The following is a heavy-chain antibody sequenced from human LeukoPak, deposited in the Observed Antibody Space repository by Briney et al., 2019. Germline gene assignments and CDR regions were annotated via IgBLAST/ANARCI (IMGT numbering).Heavy chain of an antibody. J-gene: IGHJ4*02. Sequence: GGSLRLSCAGSGFDFHNYWISWIRQAPGKGLEWVANIRGDGGEKFYGDSVKGRFIISRDNAQNSVFLQMNRLRSDDTATYYCARDFGSGSSFGWVGHFDYWGQGNLVIVSA. CDR3: ARDFGSGSSFGWVGHFDY. CDR1: GFDFHNYW. CDR2: IRGDGGEK. D-gene: IGHD3-10*01. V-gene: IGHV3-7*03.